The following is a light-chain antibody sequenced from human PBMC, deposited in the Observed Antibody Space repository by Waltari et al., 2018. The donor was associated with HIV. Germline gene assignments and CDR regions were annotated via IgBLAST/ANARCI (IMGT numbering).Light chain of an antibody. V-gene: IGKV3-11*01. J-gene: IGKJ3*01. Sequence: ISLTQSPVTLSLSPGETGTLCCRARQSVSRFLAWYQHKPGQAPRLLIYDASTRATGIPTRFSGSGSGTDFTLTISGLEPEDFAVYYCQQRTNWPPFTFGPGTKVDIK. CDR2: DAS. CDR3: QQRTNWPPFT. CDR1: QSVSRF.